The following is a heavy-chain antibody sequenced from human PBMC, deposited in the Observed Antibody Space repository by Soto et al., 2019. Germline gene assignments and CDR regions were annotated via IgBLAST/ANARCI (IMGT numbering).Heavy chain of an antibody. CDR1: GGSFSGYY. V-gene: IGHV4-34*01. CDR2: INHSGST. D-gene: IGHD3-22*01. CDR3: ARVKGGYYYDSSGSIHVRSFDY. J-gene: IGHJ4*02. Sequence: QVQLQQWGAGLLKPSETLSLTCAVYGGSFSGYYWSWIRQPPGKGLECIGEINHSGSTNYNPSLKSRVPISLDTSKNQFSLKLSSVTAADTAVYYCARVKGGYYYDSSGSIHVRSFDYWGQGTLVTVSS.